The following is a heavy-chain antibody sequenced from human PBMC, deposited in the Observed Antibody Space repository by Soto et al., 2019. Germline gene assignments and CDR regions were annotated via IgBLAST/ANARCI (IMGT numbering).Heavy chain of an antibody. CDR2: IYTSGST. Sequence: SLTCTVSGGSISSYYWSWIRQPAGKGLEWIGRIYTSGSTNYNPSLKSRVTMSVDTSKNQFSLKLSSVTAADTAVYYCARGSYSNYLNWFDPWGQGTLVTVSS. D-gene: IGHD4-4*01. CDR1: GGSISSYY. CDR3: ARGSYSNYLNWFDP. V-gene: IGHV4-4*07. J-gene: IGHJ5*02.